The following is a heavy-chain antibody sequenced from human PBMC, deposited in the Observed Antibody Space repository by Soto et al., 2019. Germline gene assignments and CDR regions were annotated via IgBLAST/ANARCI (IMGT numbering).Heavy chain of an antibody. V-gene: IGHV3-9*01. Sequence: EVQLVESGGGLVQPGRSLRLSCAASGFTFDDYAMHWVRQAPGKGLEWVSGISWNSGSIGYADSVKGRFTISRDNAKNSLYLQMNSLRAEDPALYYCAKYPSPRGDAFDIWGQGTMVTVSS. CDR3: AKYPSPRGDAFDI. CDR2: ISWNSGSI. CDR1: GFTFDDYA. J-gene: IGHJ3*02.